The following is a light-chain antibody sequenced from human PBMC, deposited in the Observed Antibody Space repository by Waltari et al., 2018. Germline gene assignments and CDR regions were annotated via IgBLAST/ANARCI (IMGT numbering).Light chain of an antibody. CDR3: CSYADSYTAV. CDR1: SSDVGGYYY. J-gene: IGLJ3*02. Sequence: QSALTQPRSVSGSPGQSVTTPCTGTSSDVGGYYYVSWYQQHPGKAPKLMLYDVTKRPSGVPGRFSGSKSGNTASLTISGLQAEDEADYYCCSYADSYTAVFGGGTTLTVL. CDR2: DVT. V-gene: IGLV2-11*01.